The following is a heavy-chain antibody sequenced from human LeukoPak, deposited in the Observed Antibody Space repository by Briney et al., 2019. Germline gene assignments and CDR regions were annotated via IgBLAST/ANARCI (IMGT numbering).Heavy chain of an antibody. J-gene: IGHJ4*02. Sequence: PGGSLRLSCAVSGFTFSSYAMRWVRQAPGKGLEWVSDISGSGGSTYYADSVKGRFTISRDNSKNTLYLQLNSLRAEDTAVYYCAKGTMVQGVISVFDYWGQGTLVTVSS. CDR2: ISGSGGST. CDR1: GFTFSSYA. CDR3: AKGTMVQGVISVFDY. D-gene: IGHD3-10*01. V-gene: IGHV3-23*01.